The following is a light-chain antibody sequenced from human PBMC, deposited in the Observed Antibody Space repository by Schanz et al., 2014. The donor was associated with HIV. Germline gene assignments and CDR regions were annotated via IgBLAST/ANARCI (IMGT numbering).Light chain of an antibody. Sequence: DIVLTQSPATLSVSPGETATLSCRASQSLSSYLAWYQQTPGQPPRLLIWDASNRATGVPARFGGSGYGTDFTLTISSLEPEDFAVYYCLQRSSWPITFGQGTRLEIK. CDR2: DAS. J-gene: IGKJ5*01. CDR3: LQRSSWPIT. V-gene: IGKV3-11*01. CDR1: QSLSSY.